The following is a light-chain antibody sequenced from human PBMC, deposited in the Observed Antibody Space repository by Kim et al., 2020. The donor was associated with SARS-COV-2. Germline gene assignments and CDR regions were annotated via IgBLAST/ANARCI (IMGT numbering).Light chain of an antibody. Sequence: DIVMTQSPLSLPVTPGEPASISCRSSQSLLHSNGYDYLDWYVQKPGQSPQLLIYAGSNRASGVPDRFSGSGSGTDFTLQISRVEVADVGVYYCMQALQTPLTFGGGTKVDIK. J-gene: IGKJ4*01. CDR2: AGS. V-gene: IGKV2-28*01. CDR3: MQALQTPLT. CDR1: QSLLHSNGYDY.